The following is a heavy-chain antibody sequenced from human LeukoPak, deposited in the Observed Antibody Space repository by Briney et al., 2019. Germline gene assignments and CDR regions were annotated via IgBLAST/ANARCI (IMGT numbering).Heavy chain of an antibody. CDR1: GYSISSDY. V-gene: IGHV4-38-2*01. CDR3: GRLSGAPVRHPIYHFDY. D-gene: IGHD1-26*01. CDR2: VYHSGST. J-gene: IGHJ4*02. Sequence: SETLSLTCAVSGYSISSDYWGWIRQPPGKGLEWIGNVYHSGSTYKNPSLKSRVSISLDTSNNQFSLKLTSVTAATTAIYYCGRLSGAPVRHPIYHFDYWGQGTLVTASS.